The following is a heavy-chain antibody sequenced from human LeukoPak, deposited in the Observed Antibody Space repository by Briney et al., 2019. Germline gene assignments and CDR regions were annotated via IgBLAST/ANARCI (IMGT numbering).Heavy chain of an antibody. Sequence: SETLSLTCTVSGASMSSYYWSWIRQSAGKGLEWIGRIYTDGSTNYSPSLKSRVTISVDTSKNQFSLKLSSVTAADTAVYYCARELGYSYGHYYYYYGMDVWGQGTTVTVSS. CDR3: ARELGYSYGHYYYYYGMDV. CDR2: IYTDGST. CDR1: GASMSSYY. J-gene: IGHJ6*02. D-gene: IGHD5-18*01. V-gene: IGHV4-4*07.